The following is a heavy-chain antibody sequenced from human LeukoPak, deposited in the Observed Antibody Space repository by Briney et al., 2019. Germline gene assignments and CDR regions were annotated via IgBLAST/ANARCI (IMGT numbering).Heavy chain of an antibody. CDR3: ARGTYPIVVVPAARGNYFDY. Sequence: SETLSLTCAVYGGSFSGYYWSWIRQPPGKGLKGIGEINHSGSTNYNPSLKSRVTISVDTSKNQFSLKLSSVTAADTAVYYCARGTYPIVVVPAARGNYFDYWGQGTLVTVSS. V-gene: IGHV4-34*01. CDR1: GGSFSGYY. D-gene: IGHD2-2*01. CDR2: INHSGST. J-gene: IGHJ4*02.